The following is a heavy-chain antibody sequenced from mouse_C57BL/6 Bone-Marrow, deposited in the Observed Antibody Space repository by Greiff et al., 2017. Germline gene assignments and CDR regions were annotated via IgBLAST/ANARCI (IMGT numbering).Heavy chain of an antibody. V-gene: IGHV7-1*01. Sequence: DVQLVESGGGLVQSGRSLRLSCATSGFTFSDFYMEWVRQAPGKGLEWIAASRNKANDYTTEYSASVKGRFIVSRDTSQSILYLQMNALRAEDTAIYYCAREGNFGYFDYWGQGTTLTVSS. J-gene: IGHJ2*01. CDR2: SRNKANDYTT. D-gene: IGHD4-1*02. CDR1: GFTFSDFY. CDR3: AREGNFGYFDY.